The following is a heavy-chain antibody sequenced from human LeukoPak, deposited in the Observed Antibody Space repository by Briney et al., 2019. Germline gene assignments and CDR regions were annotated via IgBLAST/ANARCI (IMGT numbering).Heavy chain of an antibody. Sequence: PGGSLRLSCVASGFTSSSYAMSWVRQTPGKGLEWVSIISGGGGSTYYADTVKGRFTISRDNSKNTLYLQMNSLRAEDTAVYYCAKGYSSGWPYYFDYWGQGTLVTVSS. CDR1: GFTSSSYA. D-gene: IGHD6-19*01. J-gene: IGHJ4*02. CDR3: AKGYSSGWPYYFDY. V-gene: IGHV3-23*01. CDR2: ISGGGGST.